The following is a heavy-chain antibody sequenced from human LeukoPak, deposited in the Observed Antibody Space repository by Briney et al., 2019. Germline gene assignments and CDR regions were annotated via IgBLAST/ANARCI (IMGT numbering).Heavy chain of an antibody. J-gene: IGHJ3*02. CDR1: GYTFTGYY. CDR3: AREYGDYDDAFDT. D-gene: IGHD4-17*01. Sequence: GASVKVSCKASGYTFTGYYMHWVRQAPGQGLEWMGWINPNSGGTNYAQKFQGWVTMTRDTSISTAYMELSRLRSDDTAVYYCAREYGDYDDAFDTWGQGTMVTVSS. V-gene: IGHV1-2*04. CDR2: INPNSGGT.